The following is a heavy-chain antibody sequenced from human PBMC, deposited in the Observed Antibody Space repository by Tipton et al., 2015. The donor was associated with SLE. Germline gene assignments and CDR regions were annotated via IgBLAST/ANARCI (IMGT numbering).Heavy chain of an antibody. J-gene: IGHJ4*02. CDR1: GGSISSGDYY. V-gene: IGHV4-39*07. CDR2: IYHSGST. D-gene: IGHD5-18*01. Sequence: TLSLTCTVSGGSISSGDYYWSWIRQPPGKGLEWIGSIYHSGSTYYNPSLKSRVTISVDTSKNQFSLKLSSVTAADTAVYYCARVKGRGYSYGLDYWGQGTLVTVSS. CDR3: ARVKGRGYSYGLDY.